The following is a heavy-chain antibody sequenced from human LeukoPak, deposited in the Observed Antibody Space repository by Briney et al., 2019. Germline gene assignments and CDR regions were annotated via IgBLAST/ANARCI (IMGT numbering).Heavy chain of an antibody. CDR2: INHSGST. Sequence: SETLSLTCAVYGGSFSGYYWSWIRQPPGKGLEWIGEINHSGSTNYNPSLKSRVTISVDTSKNQFSLKLSSVTAADTAVYYCAREPYYYDSSGYSYAFGIWGQGTMVTVSS. CDR3: AREPYYYDSSGYSYAFGI. J-gene: IGHJ3*02. CDR1: GGSFSGYY. D-gene: IGHD3-22*01. V-gene: IGHV4-34*01.